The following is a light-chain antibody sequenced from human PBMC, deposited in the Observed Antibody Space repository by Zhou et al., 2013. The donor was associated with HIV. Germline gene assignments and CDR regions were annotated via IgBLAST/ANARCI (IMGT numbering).Light chain of an antibody. CDR2: DAS. CDR3: QKYNSAPLT. J-gene: IGKJ4*01. V-gene: IGKV3-11*01. CDR1: QSVSNY. Sequence: EIVLTQSPATLSLSPGERATLSCRASQSVSNYLTWYQQKPGQAPRLLIYDASSRATGIPARFSGSGSGTDFTLTISSLQPEDVATYFCQKYNSAPLTFGGGTKVEIK.